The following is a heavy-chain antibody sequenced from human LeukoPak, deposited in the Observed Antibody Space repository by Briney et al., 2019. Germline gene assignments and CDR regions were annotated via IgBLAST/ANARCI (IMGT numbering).Heavy chain of an antibody. Sequence: PGGSLRLSCAASGFTFSNAWMSWVRQAPGKGLEWVGRIKSKTDGGTTDYAAPVKGRFSISRDDSKNTLYLQMNSLRPEDTAVYYCTTAGYFDYYYYYIDVWGKGTTVTVSS. CDR1: GFTFSNAW. CDR3: TTAGYFDYYYYYIDV. D-gene: IGHD2/OR15-2a*01. V-gene: IGHV3-15*01. J-gene: IGHJ6*03. CDR2: IKSKTDGGTT.